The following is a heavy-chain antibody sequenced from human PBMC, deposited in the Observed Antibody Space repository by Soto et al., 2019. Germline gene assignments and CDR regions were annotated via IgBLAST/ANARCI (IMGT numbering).Heavy chain of an antibody. J-gene: IGHJ4*02. Sequence: QVQLVQSGAEEKKPGASVKVSCKASGYTFTSYAMHCVRQAPGQRLEWMGWINAGNGNTKYSQKFQGRVTITRDTSASTAYMERSSLRSDDTAVYYCARSIVVVTALDYWGQGTLVTVSS. CDR1: GYTFTSYA. V-gene: IGHV1-3*05. CDR2: INAGNGNT. D-gene: IGHD2-21*02. CDR3: ARSIVVVTALDY.